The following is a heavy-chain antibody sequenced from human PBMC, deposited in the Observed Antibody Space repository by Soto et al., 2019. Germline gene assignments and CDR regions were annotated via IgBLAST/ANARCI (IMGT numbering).Heavy chain of an antibody. D-gene: IGHD3-10*01. CDR3: AKSIGKYGSGSSDY. J-gene: IGHJ4*02. Sequence: GGSLRLSCAASGFTFSSYAMSWVRQAPGKGLEWVSAISGSGGSTYYADSVKGRFTISRDNSKNTLYLQMNSLRAEDTAVYYCAKSIGKYGSGSSDYWGQGTLVTVSS. CDR1: GFTFSSYA. CDR2: ISGSGGST. V-gene: IGHV3-23*01.